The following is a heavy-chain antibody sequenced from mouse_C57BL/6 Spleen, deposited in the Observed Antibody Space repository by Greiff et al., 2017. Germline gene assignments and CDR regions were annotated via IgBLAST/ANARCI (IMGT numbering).Heavy chain of an antibody. CDR1: GYTFTDYY. CDR3: AIYDYLFDY. J-gene: IGHJ2*01. Sequence: EVKLQQSGPELVKPGASVKISCKASGYTFTDYYMNWVKKSHGKRLEWIGDINPNNGGPSSNQKLKGKATLTVDKSSSTACMELRILTSEDSAVYYCAIYDYLFDYWGQGTTLTVSS. V-gene: IGHV1-26*01. CDR2: INPNNGGP. D-gene: IGHD2-4*01.